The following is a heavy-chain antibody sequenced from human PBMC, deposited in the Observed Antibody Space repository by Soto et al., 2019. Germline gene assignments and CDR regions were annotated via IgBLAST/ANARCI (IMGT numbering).Heavy chain of an antibody. CDR2: ISWNSGSI. CDR3: AKDSPSSGSYPGAFDY. J-gene: IGHJ4*02. V-gene: IGHV3-9*01. CDR1: GFTFDDYA. D-gene: IGHD1-26*01. Sequence: EVQLVESGGGLVQPGRSLRLSCAASGFTFDDYAMHWVRQAPGKGLAWVSGISWNSGSIGYADSVKGRFTISRDNAKNSLYLQMNSLRAEDTALYYCAKDSPSSGSYPGAFDYWGQGTLVTVSS.